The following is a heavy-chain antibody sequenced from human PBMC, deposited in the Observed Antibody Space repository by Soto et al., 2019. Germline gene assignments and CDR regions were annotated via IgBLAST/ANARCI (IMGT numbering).Heavy chain of an antibody. CDR3: AGGWGGYFQH. CDR2: IYYSGST. Sequence: QVQLQESGPGLVKPSETLSLTCTVSGGSISTYYWSWIRQPPGKGLEWIGYIYYSGSTNYNPSLKSRVHISVDTSKNQFSLKLSSVTAADTAVYYCAGGWGGYFQHWGQGTLVTVSS. D-gene: IGHD7-27*01. V-gene: IGHV4-59*01. CDR1: GGSISTYY. J-gene: IGHJ1*01.